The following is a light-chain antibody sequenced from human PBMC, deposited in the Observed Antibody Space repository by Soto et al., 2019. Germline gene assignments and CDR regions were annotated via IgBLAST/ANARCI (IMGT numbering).Light chain of an antibody. Sequence: DIVLTQSPGALSFSPGERATLSCRASQSVSSSYLAWYQQKPGQAPRLLIYGASSRATGIPDRFSGSGSGKALTLTISRLEPEDFAVYYCKQYGSSQGTFGKWTKVDIX. CDR1: QSVSSSY. J-gene: IGKJ1*01. CDR2: GAS. CDR3: KQYGSSQGT. V-gene: IGKV3-20*01.